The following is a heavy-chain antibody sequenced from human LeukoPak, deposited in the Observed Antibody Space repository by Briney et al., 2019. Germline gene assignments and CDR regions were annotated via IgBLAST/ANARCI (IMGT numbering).Heavy chain of an antibody. J-gene: IGHJ4*02. Sequence: ASVKVSCKASGYTVAAYYILCVREAPGQGLEWMGWINPNTGGPFYAQKFQGKVTMTWDTSITTAYMDLTRVTSDDTATYYCAGHRNSQSAGAGDYWGQGTLVTVSS. CDR2: INPNTGGP. V-gene: IGHV1-2*02. CDR1: GYTVAAYY. CDR3: AGHRNSQSAGAGDY. D-gene: IGHD1-26*01.